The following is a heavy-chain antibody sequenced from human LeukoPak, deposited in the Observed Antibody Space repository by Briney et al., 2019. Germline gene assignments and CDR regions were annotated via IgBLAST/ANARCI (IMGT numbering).Heavy chain of an antibody. J-gene: IGHJ4*02. D-gene: IGHD6-6*01. CDR1: GFTFSSYW. V-gene: IGHV3-74*01. CDR3: VREFPVSSSSRKFDY. Sequence: GRSLRLSCAASGFTFSSYWMHWVRHAPGKGLVWVSRINSDGSSTSYADSVKGRFTTSRDNAKNTLYLQMNSLRAEDTAVYYCVREFPVSSSSRKFDYWGQRTLVTVSS. CDR2: INSDGSST.